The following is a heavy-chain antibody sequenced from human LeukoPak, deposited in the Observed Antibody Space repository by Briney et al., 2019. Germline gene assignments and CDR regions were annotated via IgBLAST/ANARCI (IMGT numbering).Heavy chain of an antibody. CDR1: GYTFTSNY. J-gene: IGHJ4*02. D-gene: IGHD6-13*01. Sequence: ASVKVSCKAFGYTFTSNYMHWVRQAPGQGPEWMGVISPSGGSTTYAQKLQGRVTLTRDMSTSTDYLELSSLRSEDTAVYYCAREVVAAAGTVDYWGQGTLVTVSS. V-gene: IGHV1-46*01. CDR3: AREVVAAAGTVDY. CDR2: ISPSGGST.